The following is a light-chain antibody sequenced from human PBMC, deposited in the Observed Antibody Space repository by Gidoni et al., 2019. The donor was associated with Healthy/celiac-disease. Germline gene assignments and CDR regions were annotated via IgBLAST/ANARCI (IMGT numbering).Light chain of an antibody. CDR3: SSYTSSSTLV. Sequence: QSALTQPASVSGSPGQSITISCTGTRRDVGGYNYVSWYQQHPGKAPKLMIYDVSNRPSGVSNRFSGAKSGNTASLTISGLQAEDEADYYCSSYTSSSTLVFGGGTKPTVL. CDR1: RRDVGGYNY. CDR2: DVS. V-gene: IGLV2-14*03. J-gene: IGLJ2*01.